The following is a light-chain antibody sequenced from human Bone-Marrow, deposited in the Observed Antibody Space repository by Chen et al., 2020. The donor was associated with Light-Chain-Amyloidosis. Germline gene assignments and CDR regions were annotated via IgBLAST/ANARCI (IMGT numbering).Light chain of an antibody. CDR3: QVWDRSSDHPV. CDR1: NIGSTS. J-gene: IGLJ3*02. Sequence: SYVLTQPSSVSVAPGQPATIACGGNNIGSTSVHWYQQTPGQAPLLVVYDDSDRPSGNPERLSGSNSGNTATLTSSRVGAGDEPDYYCQVWDRSSDHPVFGGGTKLTVL. V-gene: IGLV3-21*02. CDR2: DDS.